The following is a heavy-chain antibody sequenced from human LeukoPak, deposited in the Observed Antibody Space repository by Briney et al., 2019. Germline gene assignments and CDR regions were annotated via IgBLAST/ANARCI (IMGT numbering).Heavy chain of an antibody. D-gene: IGHD5-18*01. CDR1: GFSCRSQA. CDR2: ISASGDST. V-gene: IGHV3-23*01. J-gene: IGHJ4*02. Sequence: PCVSLRCSGEGSGFSCRSQAMSRVRQGPGQGLEGVSGISASGDSTHSADSVKGRFTISRDNSKNTLFLQMNSLRAEDTALYYCAKDRGAKVDTDTLDYWGQGTLVTVSS. CDR3: AKDRGAKVDTDTLDY.